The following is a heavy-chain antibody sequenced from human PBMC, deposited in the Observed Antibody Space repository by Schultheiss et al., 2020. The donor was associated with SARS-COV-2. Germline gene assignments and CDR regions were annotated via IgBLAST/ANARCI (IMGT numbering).Heavy chain of an antibody. D-gene: IGHD6-19*01. V-gene: IGHV1-8*01. CDR1: GYTFTSYD. CDR2: MNPNSGNT. CDR3: ASLGIAVAGINYGMDV. J-gene: IGHJ6*02. Sequence: ASVKVSCKASGYTFTSYDINWVRQATGQGLEWMGWMNPNSGNTGYAQKFQGRVTMTRNTSISTAYMELSRLRSDDTAVYYCASLGIAVAGINYGMDVWGQGTTVTVSS.